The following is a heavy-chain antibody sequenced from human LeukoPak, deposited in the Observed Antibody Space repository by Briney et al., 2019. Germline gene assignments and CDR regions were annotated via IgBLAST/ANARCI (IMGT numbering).Heavy chain of an antibody. J-gene: IGHJ4*02. Sequence: GGSLRLSCAASGFRFTDYGMHWVRQAPGKGLVWVAFIRYDESDKYYADSVKGRFTISRDNSKNTLTLQMNSLKTEDTSIYFCAKGAWAADGPMGNNFASWGQGTLVTVSS. CDR2: IRYDESDK. D-gene: IGHD6-13*01. V-gene: IGHV3-30*02. CDR1: GFRFTDYG. CDR3: AKGAWAADGPMGNNFAS.